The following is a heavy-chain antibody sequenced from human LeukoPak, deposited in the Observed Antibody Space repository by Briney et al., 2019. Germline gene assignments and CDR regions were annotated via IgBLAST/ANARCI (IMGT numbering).Heavy chain of an antibody. Sequence: PGGSLRLSCAASGFAFSNQAMGWVRQASGKGLEWVSVISDSGDITYYADSVKGRLTISRDNSKNTLFLQMNSLRAEDTAVYYCAKDARRTSGWYFLDYWGQGTLVTVSS. J-gene: IGHJ4*02. CDR3: AKDARRTSGWYFLDY. D-gene: IGHD6-19*01. CDR1: GFAFSNQA. V-gene: IGHV3-23*01. CDR2: ISDSGDIT.